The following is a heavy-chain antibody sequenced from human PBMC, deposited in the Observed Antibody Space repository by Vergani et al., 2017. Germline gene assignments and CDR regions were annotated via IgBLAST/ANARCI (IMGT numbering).Heavy chain of an antibody. CDR3: VIDRGLCSGGRGYTEALDY. Sequence: QVQFVESGGGVVQPGTSLRLSCVVSGFALNRHAMYWVRQAPGKGLEWVVGISFDGTNEYYPDLVKGRFTITRHIAKNTLYLQVGSLRLEDTGVYHCVIDRGLCSGGRGYTEALDYWGQGTPVTGS. D-gene: IGHD2-2*02. CDR1: GFALNRHA. CDR2: ISFDGTNE. J-gene: IGHJ4*03. V-gene: IGHV3-30-3*01.